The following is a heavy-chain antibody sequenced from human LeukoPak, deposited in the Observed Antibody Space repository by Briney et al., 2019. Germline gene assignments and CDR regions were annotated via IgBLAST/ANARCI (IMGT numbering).Heavy chain of an antibody. J-gene: IGHJ4*02. CDR1: GGSLSSYY. Sequence: KPSETLSPTCTVPGGSLSSYYWGWVRQPPGEGLGWIGSIYYSGITNYNPSLKSRVSISVDTSKNQFSLRLSSVTAADTAIYYCTRDLTGGLYFDYWGQGTLVTVSS. D-gene: IGHD7-27*01. V-gene: IGHV4-59*01. CDR3: TRDLTGGLYFDY. CDR2: IYYSGIT.